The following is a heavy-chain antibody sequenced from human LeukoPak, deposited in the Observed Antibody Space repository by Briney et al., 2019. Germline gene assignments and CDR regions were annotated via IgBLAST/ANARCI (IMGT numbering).Heavy chain of an antibody. CDR3: ARRRIVGETQAQVLNPPTNSAYFDY. CDR2: INHSGST. Sequence: PSETLSLTCTVSGGSISSYYWSWIRQPPGKGLEWIGEINHSGSTNYNPSLKSRVTISVDTSKNQFSLKLSSATAADTAVYFCARRRIVGETQAQVLNPPTNSAYFDYWGQGTLVTVSS. V-gene: IGHV4-34*01. J-gene: IGHJ4*02. D-gene: IGHD1-26*01. CDR1: GGSISSYY.